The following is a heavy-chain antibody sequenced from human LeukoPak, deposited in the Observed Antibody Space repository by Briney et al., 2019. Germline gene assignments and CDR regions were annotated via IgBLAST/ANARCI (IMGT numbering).Heavy chain of an antibody. D-gene: IGHD6-13*01. Sequence: PGGSLRLSCAASGFTFSSFPMSWVRQAPGKGLEWVSVISGGGVSTYYADSVKGRFTISRDDSKNTAYLQMNSLKTEDTAVYYCTRRYSSNTKYYYYYMDVWGKGTTVTVSS. J-gene: IGHJ6*03. CDR2: ISGGGVST. CDR3: TRRYSSNTKYYYYYMDV. CDR1: GFTFSSFP. V-gene: IGHV3-23*01.